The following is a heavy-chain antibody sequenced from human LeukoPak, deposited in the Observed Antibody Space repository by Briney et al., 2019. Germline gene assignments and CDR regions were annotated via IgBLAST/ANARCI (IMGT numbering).Heavy chain of an antibody. CDR2: IGSGADL. V-gene: IGHV3-23*01. CDR3: AKDWTPHNRVYDCLDA. D-gene: IGHD3-16*01. Sequence: GGSLRLSCVGSGFAFGVHAMSWVRQAPGKGLEWVATIGSGADLFYAESVKGRFTISRDDPRNTVWLQMNSLRAEDTALYYCAKDWTPHNRVYDCLDAWGQGTQVTVSS. J-gene: IGHJ5*02. CDR1: GFAFGVHA.